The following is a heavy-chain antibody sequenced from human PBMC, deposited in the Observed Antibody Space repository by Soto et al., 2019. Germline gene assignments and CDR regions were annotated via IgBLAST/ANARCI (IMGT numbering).Heavy chain of an antibody. D-gene: IGHD3-9*01. CDR3: ARLEGLATISYYFDF. Sequence: HLQLQESGPGLVKPSETLSLMCSVSDDSINSDKFYWGWIRQPPGKGLEWIGSIYYCGNAYYNPSLQTRVTISLDKSKSQFSLKLNSVTAADSAVYFCARLEGLATISYYFDFWGPGALVTVSS. J-gene: IGHJ4*02. V-gene: IGHV4-39*01. CDR2: IYYCGNA. CDR1: DDSINSDKFY.